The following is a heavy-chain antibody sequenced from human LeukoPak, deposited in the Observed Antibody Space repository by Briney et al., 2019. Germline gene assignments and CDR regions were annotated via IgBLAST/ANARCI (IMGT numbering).Heavy chain of an antibody. J-gene: IGHJ4*02. CDR1: GYSFTSYW. CDR2: IYPGDSDT. V-gene: IGHV5-51*01. D-gene: IGHD2-2*01. CDR3: ARHSYCSSTSCYRFFDY. Sequence: GESLKISCKGSGYSFTSYWIGWVRQMPGKGLEWRGIIYPGDSDTRYSPSFQGQVTISADKSISTAYLQWSSLKASDTAMYYCARHSYCSSTSCYRFFDYWGQGTLVTVSS.